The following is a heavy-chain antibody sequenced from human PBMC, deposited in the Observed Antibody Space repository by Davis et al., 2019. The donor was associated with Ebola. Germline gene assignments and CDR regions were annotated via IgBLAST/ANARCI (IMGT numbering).Heavy chain of an antibody. CDR3: ARFEMATIEGDDAFDI. Sequence: SETLSPTCPLSAASTTSYSWGCIRQSPGKGLEWIGYILYGAGAKYNPSLESRLTISGDTSRNQFSLKLTSVTAADTAVYYCARFEMATIEGDDAFDIWGPGTMVTVSS. CDR1: AASTTSYS. J-gene: IGHJ3*02. V-gene: IGHV4-59*08. D-gene: IGHD5-24*01. CDR2: ILYGAGA.